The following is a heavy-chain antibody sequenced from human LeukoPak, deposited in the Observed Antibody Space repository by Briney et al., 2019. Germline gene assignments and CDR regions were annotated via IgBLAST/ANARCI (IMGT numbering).Heavy chain of an antibody. Sequence: GGSLRLSCAASGFTFSNAWMSWVRQAPGKGLEWVAVIWYDGSNKYYADSVKGRFTISRDNSKNTLYLQMNSLRAEDTAVYYCARDRSTGSYFYFDYWGQGTLVTVSS. J-gene: IGHJ4*02. CDR1: GFTFSNAW. CDR3: ARDRSTGSYFYFDY. CDR2: IWYDGSNK. D-gene: IGHD6-19*01. V-gene: IGHV3-33*08.